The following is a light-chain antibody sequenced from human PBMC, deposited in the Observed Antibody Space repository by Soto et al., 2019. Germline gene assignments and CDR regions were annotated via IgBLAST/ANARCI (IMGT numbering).Light chain of an antibody. Sequence: DIQMTQSPSTLSGSVGDRVTITCRASQTISSWLAWYQQKPGKAPKLLIYKASTLKSGVPSRFSGSGSGTEFTLTISSLQPDDSATYYCQQYESYSWTFGQGTKV. V-gene: IGKV1-5*03. CDR3: QQYESYSWT. CDR1: QTISSW. CDR2: KAS. J-gene: IGKJ1*01.